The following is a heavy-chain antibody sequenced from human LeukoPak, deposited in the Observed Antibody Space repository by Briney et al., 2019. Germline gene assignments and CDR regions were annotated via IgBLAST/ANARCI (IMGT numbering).Heavy chain of an antibody. CDR1: GFTFRSYW. D-gene: IGHD3-22*01. CDR3: ARDVWPYYYDSSAAFDI. V-gene: IGHV3-74*01. Sequence: GGSLRLSCAASGFTFRSYWMHWVRQTPGKGLVWVSHINNDGSDTSYADSVKGRFTITRDNAKNTLFLQMNSLRAEDTAVYYCARDVWPYYYDSSAAFDIWGQGTMVTVSS. CDR2: INNDGSDT. J-gene: IGHJ3*02.